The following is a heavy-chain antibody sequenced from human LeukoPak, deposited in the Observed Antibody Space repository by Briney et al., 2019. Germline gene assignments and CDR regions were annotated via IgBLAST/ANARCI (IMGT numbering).Heavy chain of an antibody. CDR2: TATDGGGT. J-gene: IGHJ4*02. D-gene: IGHD2-15*01. V-gene: IGHV3-74*01. CDR3: VIDVGPYGGSPGGY. CDR1: GFPFSSYW. Sequence: GGSLRPSCQPSGFPFSSYWMHWVRHAPGKGLVWVSRTATDGGGTISADSVKGRFSISRDNTKNTLYLQVNSLPVEGTAVYLCVIDVGPYGGSPGGYWGEGTLVTVSS.